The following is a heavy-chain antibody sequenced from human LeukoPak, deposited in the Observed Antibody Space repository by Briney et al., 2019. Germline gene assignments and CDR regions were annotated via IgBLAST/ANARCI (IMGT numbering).Heavy chain of an antibody. Sequence: GGSLRLSCAVSGFTFSNHGMHWVRQAPGKGLEWVAVISYDGSNKYYADSVKGRFTISRDNSKNTLYLQMNSLRAEDTAVYYCAKDRFDIVVVVAAPPPMDVWGKGTTVTVSS. CDR1: GFTFSNHG. J-gene: IGHJ6*04. D-gene: IGHD2-15*01. CDR2: ISYDGSNK. CDR3: AKDRFDIVVVVAAPPPMDV. V-gene: IGHV3-30*18.